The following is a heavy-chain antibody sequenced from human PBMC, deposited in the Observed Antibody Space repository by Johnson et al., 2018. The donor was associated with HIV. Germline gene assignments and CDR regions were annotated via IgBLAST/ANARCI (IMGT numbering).Heavy chain of an antibody. CDR1: GFTVSRNY. D-gene: IGHD1-26*01. Sequence: MQLVESGGGLVQPGGSLRLSCAASGFTVSRNYMNWVRQAPGKGLEWVSVIYSGGDTYYAESVKGRFTISRDNFKNTLYLQMNSLRAEDTAVYYCATSHGSHGAFDIWGQGTMVTVSS. V-gene: IGHV3-66*01. CDR3: ATSHGSHGAFDI. J-gene: IGHJ3*02. CDR2: IYSGGDT.